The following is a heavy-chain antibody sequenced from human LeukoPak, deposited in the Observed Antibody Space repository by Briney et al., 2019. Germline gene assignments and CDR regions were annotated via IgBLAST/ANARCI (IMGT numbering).Heavy chain of an antibody. J-gene: IGHJ6*03. CDR2: IKSKTDGGTT. CDR1: GFSFSNAW. Sequence: PGRSLRLSCAASGFSFSNAWMSWVRQAPGKGLEWVGRIKSKTDGGTTDYAAPVKGRFTISRDDSKNTLYVQMNSLNTEDTALYYCTTGWHQFHYYYMDVWGKGTTVTVSS. V-gene: IGHV3-15*01. CDR3: TTGWHQFHYYYMDV. D-gene: IGHD2-15*01.